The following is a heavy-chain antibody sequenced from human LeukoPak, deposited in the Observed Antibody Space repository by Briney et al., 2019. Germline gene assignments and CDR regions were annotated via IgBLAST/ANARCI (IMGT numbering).Heavy chain of an antibody. V-gene: IGHV4-38-2*02. J-gene: IGHJ6*03. CDR1: GYSMSSGYY. Sequence: SETLSLTCTVSGYSMSSGYYWGWIRHPPGEGLGWIGSIYYSGSTYYNPSLKTRHPISVDTSENQFSLKLSSVTAADTPVFYCAREAGIVGASAVYYYYYMDVWGKGTTVTVSS. CDR3: AREAGIVGASAVYYYYYMDV. D-gene: IGHD1-26*01. CDR2: IYYSGST.